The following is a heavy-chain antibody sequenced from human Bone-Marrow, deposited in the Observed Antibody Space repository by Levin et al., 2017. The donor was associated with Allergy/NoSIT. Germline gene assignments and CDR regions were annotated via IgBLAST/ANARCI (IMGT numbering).Heavy chain of an antibody. D-gene: IGHD5-18*01. V-gene: IGHV3-30*18. J-gene: IGHJ4*02. CDR2: ISNDGANK. CDR3: AKPSGYDWLQLWFDY. Sequence: PGESLKISCAASGFTFSSYGMHWVRQAPGKGLEWVAVISNDGANKYYADSVKGRFTISRDNSKNTLYLRMNSLRSEDTAVYYCAKPSGYDWLQLWFDYWGQGTLVTVSS. CDR1: GFTFSSYG.